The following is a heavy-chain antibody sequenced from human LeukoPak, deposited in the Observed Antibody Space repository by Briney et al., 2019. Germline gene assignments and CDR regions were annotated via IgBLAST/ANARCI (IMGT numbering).Heavy chain of an antibody. CDR2: VFDSGRT. D-gene: IGHD5-18*01. CDR3: TTIKRGDIFGYFDF. J-gene: IGHJ4*02. V-gene: IGHV4-59*11. CDR1: GGSMTTHH. Sequence: SETLSLTCTLSGGSMTTHHWNWIRQTPGKGLEWIGYVFDSGRTKVNPSLKSRVTLSADTSKNQLSLRLSSVTAADTAVYYCTTIKRGDIFGYFDFWGQGILVTVSS.